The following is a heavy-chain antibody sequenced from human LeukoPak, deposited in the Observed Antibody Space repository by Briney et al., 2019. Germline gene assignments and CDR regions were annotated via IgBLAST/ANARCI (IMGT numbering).Heavy chain of an antibody. Sequence: ASVKVSCKASGYTFTTYGISWVRQAPGQGLEWMGWISPYNGNTNYAQKLQGRVTMTTDTSTSTAYMELRSLRADDTAVYYCARGPRFSNFLFHYRHLRHVWPKGTAVSLPS. V-gene: IGHV1-18*01. CDR1: GYTFTTYG. CDR3: ARGPRFSNFLFHYRHLRHV. CDR2: ISPYNGNT. J-gene: IGHJ6*04. D-gene: IGHD4-11*01.